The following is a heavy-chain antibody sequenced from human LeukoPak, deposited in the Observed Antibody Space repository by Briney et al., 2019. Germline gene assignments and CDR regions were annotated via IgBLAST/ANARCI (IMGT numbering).Heavy chain of an antibody. V-gene: IGHV1-8*01. D-gene: IGHD3-22*01. CDR3: ARGRDSSGYYYFADAFDI. J-gene: IGHJ3*02. Sequence: ASVKVSCKASGYTFTSYDINWVRQATGQGLEWMGWMNPNSGNTGYAQKFQGRVTMTRSTSISTAYMELSSLRSEDTAVYHCARGRDSSGYYYFADAFDIWGQGTMVTVSS. CDR2: MNPNSGNT. CDR1: GYTFTSYD.